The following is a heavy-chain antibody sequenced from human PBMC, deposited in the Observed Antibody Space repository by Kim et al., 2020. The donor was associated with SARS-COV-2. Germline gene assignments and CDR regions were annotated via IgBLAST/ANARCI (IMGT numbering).Heavy chain of an antibody. V-gene: IGHV3-7*01. D-gene: IGHD2-2*01. Sequence: GGSLRLSCAASGFTFSSYWMSWVRQAPGKGLEWVANIKQDGSEKYYVDSVKGRFTISRDNAKNSLYLQMNSLRAEDTAVYYCARDVVVVPAALGYYYYYGRDVCGQGTTVTVTS. J-gene: IGHJ6*02. CDR1: GFTFSSYW. CDR3: ARDVVVVPAALGYYYYYGRDV. CDR2: IKQDGSEK.